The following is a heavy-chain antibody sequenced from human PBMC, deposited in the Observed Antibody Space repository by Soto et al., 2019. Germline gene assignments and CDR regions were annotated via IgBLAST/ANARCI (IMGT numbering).Heavy chain of an antibody. D-gene: IGHD1-26*01. CDR3: ASSGSYRLDY. V-gene: IGHV3-48*02. CDR2: ISSSSSSK. Sequence: PGGSLRLSCVASGFSFSNYNMNWVRQAPGKGLEWVSYISSSSSSKYYADSVKGRFTISRDNGENSLYLQINSLRDEDTAVYYCASSGSYRLDYWGQGTLVTVSS. J-gene: IGHJ4*02. CDR1: GFSFSNYN.